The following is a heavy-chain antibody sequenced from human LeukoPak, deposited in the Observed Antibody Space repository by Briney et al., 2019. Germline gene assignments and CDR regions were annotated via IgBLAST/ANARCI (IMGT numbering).Heavy chain of an antibody. J-gene: IGHJ4*02. CDR1: GYTFTSYG. D-gene: IGHD3-10*01. CDR3: ARYVTYYHGSGSYDY. CDR2: ISAYNGNT. Sequence: ASVKVSCKASGYTFTSYGISWVRQAPGQGLEGMGWISAYNGNTNYAQKLQGRVTMTTDTSTSTAYMELRSLRSDDTAVYYCARYVTYYHGSGSYDYWGQGTLVTVSS. V-gene: IGHV1-18*01.